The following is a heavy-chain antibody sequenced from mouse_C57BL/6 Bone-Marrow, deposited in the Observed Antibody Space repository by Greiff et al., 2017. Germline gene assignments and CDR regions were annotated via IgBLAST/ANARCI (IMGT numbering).Heavy chain of an antibody. J-gene: IGHJ2*01. CDR2: IYPGDGDT. Sequence: QVQLQQSGPELVKPGASVKISCKASGYAFSSSWMNWVKQRPGKGLEWIGRIYPGDGDTNYNGKFKGKATLTADKSSSTAYMQLSSLTSEDSAVYFCARRTTVVGLDYWGQGTTLTVSS. V-gene: IGHV1-82*01. CDR1: GYAFSSSW. CDR3: ARRTTVVGLDY. D-gene: IGHD1-1*01.